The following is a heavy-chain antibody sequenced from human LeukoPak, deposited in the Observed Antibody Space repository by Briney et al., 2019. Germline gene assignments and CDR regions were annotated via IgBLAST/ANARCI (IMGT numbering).Heavy chain of an antibody. CDR2: ISSSSSYI. V-gene: IGHV3-21*01. Sequence: KTGGPLRLSCAASGFTFSSYSMKWVRQAPGKGLEWVSSISSSSSYIYYADSVKGRFTISRDNAKKSLYLQMNSLRAEDTAVYYCARDPYSGSYGNYYYYFMDVWGKGTTVTISS. D-gene: IGHD1-26*01. CDR3: ARDPYSGSYGNYYYYFMDV. CDR1: GFTFSSYS. J-gene: IGHJ6*03.